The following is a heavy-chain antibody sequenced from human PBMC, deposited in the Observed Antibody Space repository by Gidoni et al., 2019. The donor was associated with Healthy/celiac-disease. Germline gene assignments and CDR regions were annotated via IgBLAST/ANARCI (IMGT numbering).Heavy chain of an antibody. CDR1: GFTFSSYG. Sequence: QVQLVASGGGVVQPGRSLRLSCAASGFTFSSYGMHWVRQAPGKGLEWCAVIWYDGSNKYYADSVKGRFTISRDNSKNTLYLQMNSLRAEDTAVYYCAREAELPDYWGQGTLVTVSS. D-gene: IGHD1-26*01. V-gene: IGHV3-33*01. CDR2: IWYDGSNK. J-gene: IGHJ4*02. CDR3: AREAELPDY.